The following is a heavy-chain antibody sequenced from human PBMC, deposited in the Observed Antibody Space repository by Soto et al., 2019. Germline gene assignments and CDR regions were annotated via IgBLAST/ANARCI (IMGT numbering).Heavy chain of an antibody. CDR1: GGSISSSSSY. J-gene: IGHJ5*01. D-gene: IGHD6-13*01. V-gene: IGHV4-39*01. CDR3: ARRGTRPVAAGTSGGFDS. Sequence: QLQLQESGPGLVKPSETLSLTCTVSGGSISSSSSYWGWIRQPPGNGLEWIGSIYFSGNTYYNPSLRSRVTISVDTSNNQFSLKLTSVTAADTAVYYCARRGTRPVAAGTSGGFDSWGQGTLVTVSS. CDR2: IYFSGNT.